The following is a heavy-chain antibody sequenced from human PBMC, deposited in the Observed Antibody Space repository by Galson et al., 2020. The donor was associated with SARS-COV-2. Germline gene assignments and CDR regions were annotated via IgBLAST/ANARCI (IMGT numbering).Heavy chain of an antibody. J-gene: IGHJ4*02. V-gene: IGHV3-21*01. CDR1: GFTFSSYS. D-gene: IGHD1-26*01. Sequence: GGSLRLSCAASGFTFSSYSMNWVRQAPGKGLEWVSSISSSSSYIYYADSVKGRFTISRDNAKNSLYLQMNSLRAEDTAVYYCASDRELLGQFDYWGQGTLVTVSS. CDR2: ISSSSSYI. CDR3: ASDRELLGQFDY.